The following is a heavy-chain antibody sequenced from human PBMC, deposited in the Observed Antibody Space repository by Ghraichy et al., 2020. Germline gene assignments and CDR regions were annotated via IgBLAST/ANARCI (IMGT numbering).Heavy chain of an antibody. Sequence: GGSLRLSCAASGFTVSSYYMHWVRQAPGKGMEWVAVISYDGSKKYYADSVKGRFTTTRHNSKNTLYLQMNSLRAEDTAVYYCGREVHSSDYYYFDYWGQGTLVTISS. J-gene: IGHJ4*02. CDR1: GFTVSSYY. D-gene: IGHD6-19*01. CDR3: GREVHSSDYYYFDY. CDR2: ISYDGSKK. V-gene: IGHV3-30*04.